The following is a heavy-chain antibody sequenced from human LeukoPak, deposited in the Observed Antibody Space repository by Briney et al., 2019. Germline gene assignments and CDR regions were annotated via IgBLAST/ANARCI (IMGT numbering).Heavy chain of an antibody. CDR3: ARYGSGSYGY. D-gene: IGHD3-10*01. J-gene: IGHJ4*02. V-gene: IGHV1-3*04. CDR1: GYTFTSYA. CDR2: IDTGNGNT. Sequence: GASVKVSCKASGYTFTSYAIHWVRQAPGQRLEWMGWIDTGNGNTKYSQKFQGRVTIARDTSANTAYMKLSSLRSEDTAVYYCARYGSGSYGYWGQGTLVTVSS.